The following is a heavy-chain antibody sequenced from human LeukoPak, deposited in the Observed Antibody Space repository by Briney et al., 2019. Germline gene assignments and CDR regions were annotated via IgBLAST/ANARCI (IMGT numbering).Heavy chain of an antibody. CDR2: ISSSGSTI. Sequence: GGSLRLFCAASGFTFSSYEMNWVRQAPGKGLEWVSYISSSGSTIYYADSVKGRFTISRDNAKNSLYLQMNSLRAEDTAVYYCARGVVPAANVDFGFDYWGQGTLVTVSS. V-gene: IGHV3-48*03. D-gene: IGHD2-2*01. CDR3: ARGVVPAANVDFGFDY. CDR1: GFTFSSYE. J-gene: IGHJ4*02.